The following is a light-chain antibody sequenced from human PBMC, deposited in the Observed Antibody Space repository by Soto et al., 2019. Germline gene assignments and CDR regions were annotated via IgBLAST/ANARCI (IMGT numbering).Light chain of an antibody. CDR1: QSISNW. J-gene: IGKJ1*01. V-gene: IGKV1-5*03. Sequence: DIQMTQSPSTLSASVGDRVTITCRASQSISNWLAWYQQKPGKAPKVLIYKASILQSGVPSRFSGSGSGTEFTLTISSLQPDDFATYYCQQYNSYWTFGQGTKVDIK. CDR3: QQYNSYWT. CDR2: KAS.